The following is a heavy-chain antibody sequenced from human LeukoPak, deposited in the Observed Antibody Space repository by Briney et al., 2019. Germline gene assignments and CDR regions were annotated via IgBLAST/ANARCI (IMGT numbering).Heavy chain of an antibody. CDR1: GFTFSSYS. V-gene: IGHV3-30*03. D-gene: IGHD3-22*01. CDR2: ISYDGSNK. Sequence: PGGSLRLSCAASGFTFSSYSMNWVRQAPGKGLEWVAVISYDGSNKYYADSVKGRFTISRDNSKNTLYLQMNSLRAEDTAVYYCARDDPDSSGYYGYWGQGTLVTVSS. CDR3: ARDDPDSSGYYGY. J-gene: IGHJ4*02.